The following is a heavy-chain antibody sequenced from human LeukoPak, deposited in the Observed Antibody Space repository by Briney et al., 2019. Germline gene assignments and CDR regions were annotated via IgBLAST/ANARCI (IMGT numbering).Heavy chain of an antibody. CDR2: INHSGST. Sequence: SETLSLTCTVSGGSISSSTFYWGWIRQPPGKGLEWIGEINHSGSTNYNPSLKSRVTISVDTSKNQFSLKLSSVTAADTAVYYCARGGFWSGYYRNYWFDPWGQGTLVTVSS. V-gene: IGHV4-39*07. D-gene: IGHD3-3*01. CDR3: ARGGFWSGYYRNYWFDP. CDR1: GGSISSSTFY. J-gene: IGHJ5*02.